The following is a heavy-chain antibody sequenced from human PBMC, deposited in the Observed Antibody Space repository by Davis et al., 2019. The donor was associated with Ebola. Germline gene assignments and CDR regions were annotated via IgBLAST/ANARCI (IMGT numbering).Heavy chain of an antibody. CDR2: ISGSGGST. CDR3: AKNPLIVVVTYFDY. V-gene: IGHV3-23*01. D-gene: IGHD3-22*01. Sequence: GESLKISCAASGFTFSSYAMSWVRQAPGKGLEWVSVISGSGGSTYYADSVKGRFTIPRDNSKNTLYLQMNSLRAEDTAVYYCAKNPLIVVVTYFDYWGQGTLVTVSS. CDR1: GFTFSSYA. J-gene: IGHJ4*02.